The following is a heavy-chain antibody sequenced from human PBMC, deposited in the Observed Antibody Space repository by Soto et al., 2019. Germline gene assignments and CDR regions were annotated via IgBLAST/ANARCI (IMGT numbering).Heavy chain of an antibody. CDR2: INTNTGNP. CDR1: GYISTRHW. V-gene: IGHV7-4-1*01. CDR3: ASQDFWSGYYGESPGYYYYGMDV. Sequence: ASVKVSCKASGYISTRHWTHWVRQAPGQGLEWMGWINTNTGNPTYAQGFTGRFVFSLDTSVSTAYLQICSLKAEDTAVYYCASQDFWSGYYGESPGYYYYGMDVWGQGTMVTVSS. J-gene: IGHJ6*02. D-gene: IGHD3-3*01.